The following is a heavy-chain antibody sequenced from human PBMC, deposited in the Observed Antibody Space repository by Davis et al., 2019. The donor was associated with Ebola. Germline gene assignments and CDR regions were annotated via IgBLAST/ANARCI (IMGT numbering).Heavy chain of an antibody. D-gene: IGHD3-10*01. CDR3: ARAGGPQWELLDL. Sequence: MPSETLSLTCTVSGGSVSSGSYYWSWIRQPPGKGLEWIGYIYYSGSTNYNPSLRSRLTISVDKAKNQFSLQLKSVTAADSAVYYCARAGGPQWELLDLWSQGTLVTVSS. J-gene: IGHJ5*02. CDR1: GGSVSSGSYY. V-gene: IGHV4-61*01. CDR2: IYYSGST.